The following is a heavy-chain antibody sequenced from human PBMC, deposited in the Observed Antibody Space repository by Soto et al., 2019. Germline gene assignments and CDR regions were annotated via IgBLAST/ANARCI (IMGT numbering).Heavy chain of an antibody. D-gene: IGHD3-10*01. CDR3: ARDYGSYLFYFDY. V-gene: IGHV3-21*01. CDR2: ISSSSSYI. CDR1: GFTFSSYS. J-gene: IGHJ4*02. Sequence: GGSLRLSCAASGFTFSSYSMNWVRQAPGKGLEWVSSISSSSSYIYYADSVKGRFTISRDNAKNSLYLQMSSLRAEDTAVYYCARDYGSYLFYFDYWGQGTLVTVSS.